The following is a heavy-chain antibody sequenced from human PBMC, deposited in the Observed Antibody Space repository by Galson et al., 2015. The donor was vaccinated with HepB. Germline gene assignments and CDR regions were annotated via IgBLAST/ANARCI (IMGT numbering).Heavy chain of an antibody. CDR2: IQSKNDGAVT. D-gene: IGHD6-13*01. CDR3: TKASAGGTAWFDP. V-gene: IGHV3-15*01. CDR1: GLTFNKAW. J-gene: IGHJ5*02. Sequence: SLRLSCAVSGLTFNKAWMSWVRQVSGKGLEWVGRIQSKNDGAVTDYAAPVKGRFTISRDDSKNALYLQMNSLKIEDTAVYFCTKASAGGTAWFDPWGQGTLVTVSS.